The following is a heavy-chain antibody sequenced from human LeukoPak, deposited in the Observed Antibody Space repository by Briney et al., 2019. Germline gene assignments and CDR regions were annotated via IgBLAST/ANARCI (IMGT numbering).Heavy chain of an antibody. CDR3: ARDPGLDYYGSGSYYPNWFDP. CDR1: GYTFTSYG. D-gene: IGHD3-10*01. Sequence: ASVKVSCKASGYTFTSYGISWVRQAPGQGLEWMGWICAYNGNTNYAQKLQGRVTMTTDTSTSTAYMELRSLRSDDTAVYYCARDPGLDYYGSGSYYPNWFDPWGQGTLVTVSS. J-gene: IGHJ5*02. CDR2: ICAYNGNT. V-gene: IGHV1-18*01.